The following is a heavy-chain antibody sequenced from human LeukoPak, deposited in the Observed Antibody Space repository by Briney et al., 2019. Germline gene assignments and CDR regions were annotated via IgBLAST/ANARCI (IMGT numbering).Heavy chain of an antibody. CDR1: GNTFTTSL. V-gene: IGHV5-51*01. D-gene: IGHD6-6*01. CDR2: IYPGDSDT. Sequence: GESLKISCRDSGNTFTTSLIVWVRQMPGKGLEWMGIIYPGDSDTKYSPSFQGQVTISADKSISTAYLHWNSLKASDTATYYCARPKYSSSLAFDFWGREPRSPSPQ. J-gene: IGHJ4*02. CDR3: ARPKYSSSLAFDF.